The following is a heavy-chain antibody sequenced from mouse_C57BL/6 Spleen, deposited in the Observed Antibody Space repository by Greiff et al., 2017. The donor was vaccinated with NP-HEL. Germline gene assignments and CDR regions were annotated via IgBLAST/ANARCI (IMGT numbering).Heavy chain of an antibody. V-gene: IGHV3-1*01. J-gene: IGHJ1*03. CDR1: GYSITSGYD. D-gene: IGHD1-1*01. CDR2: ISYSGST. CDR3: ARLPYYYGSSYWYFDV. Sequence: VQLKESGPGMVKPSQSLSLTCTVTGYSITSGYDWHWIRHFPGNKLEWMGYISYSGSTNYNPSLKSRISITHDTSKNHFFLKLNSVTTEDTATYYCARLPYYYGSSYWYFDVWGTGTTVTVSS.